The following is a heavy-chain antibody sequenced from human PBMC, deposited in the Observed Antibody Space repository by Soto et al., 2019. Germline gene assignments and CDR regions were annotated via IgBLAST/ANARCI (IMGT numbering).Heavy chain of an antibody. J-gene: IGHJ6*02. CDR2: IYYSGST. CDR3: ARHLRYCSGGSCYAVYYYGMDV. Sequence: QLQLQESGPGLVKPSETLSLTCTVSGGSISSSSYYWGWIRQPPGKGLEWIGSIYYSGSTYYNPSLKSRVTISVDTSKSQFSLKLSSVTAADTAVYYCARHLRYCSGGSCYAVYYYGMDVWGQGTTVTVSS. D-gene: IGHD2-15*01. V-gene: IGHV4-39*01. CDR1: GGSISSSSYY.